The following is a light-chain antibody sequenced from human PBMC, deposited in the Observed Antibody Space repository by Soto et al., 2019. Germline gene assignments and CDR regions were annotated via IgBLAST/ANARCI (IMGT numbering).Light chain of an antibody. CDR3: QQYGTSTGT. V-gene: IGKV3-20*01. CDR2: DAS. Sequence: EIVLTPAPGPPSLSPGERATLSCRASQSVSSNYLAWYQQKPGQAPRLLIYDASSRAPGIPDRFSGSGSGTDFALTISRLEPEDFAVYYCQQYGTSTGTFGQGTKVDIK. J-gene: IGKJ1*01. CDR1: QSVSSNY.